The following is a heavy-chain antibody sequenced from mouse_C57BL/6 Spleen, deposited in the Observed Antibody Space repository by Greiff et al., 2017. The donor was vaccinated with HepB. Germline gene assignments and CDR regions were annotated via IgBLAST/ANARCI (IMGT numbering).Heavy chain of an antibody. D-gene: IGHD2-5*01. Sequence: EVHLVESGGGLVQPGGSLSLSCAASGFTFTDYYMSWVRQPPGKALEWLGFIRNKANGYTTEYSASVKGRFTISRDNSQSILYLQMNALRAEDRATYYCARLNSNHFDYWGQGTTLTVSS. CDR2: IRNKANGYTT. V-gene: IGHV7-3*01. CDR3: ARLNSNHFDY. J-gene: IGHJ2*01. CDR1: GFTFTDYY.